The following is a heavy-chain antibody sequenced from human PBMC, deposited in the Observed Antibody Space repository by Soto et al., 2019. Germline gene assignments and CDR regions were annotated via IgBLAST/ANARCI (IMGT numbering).Heavy chain of an antibody. Sequence: QVQLVQSGAEVKKPGASVKVSCKASGYTFTSYYMHWVRQAPGQGLEWMGIINPSGGSTSYAQKFQGRVTMTRDTATSTVFKERSSLRSGDTAVYYCARDSHDVSGYYHVGGGVDYWGQGTLVTVSS. V-gene: IGHV1-46*01. D-gene: IGHD3-22*01. CDR2: INPSGGST. J-gene: IGHJ4*02. CDR3: ARDSHDVSGYYHVGGGVDY. CDR1: GYTFTSYY.